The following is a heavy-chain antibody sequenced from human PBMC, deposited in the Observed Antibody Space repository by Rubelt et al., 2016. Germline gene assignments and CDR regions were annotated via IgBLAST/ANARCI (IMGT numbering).Heavy chain of an antibody. V-gene: IGHV4-59*08. J-gene: IGHJ6*02. D-gene: IGHD2-21*02. CDR1: GDSSTAYS. CDR3: ALTTIIPGMDV. CDR2: IYYSGST. Sequence: QVQLQESGPGLVKPSETLSLACTVSGDSSTAYSWSWIRQPPGKGLEWIGYIYYSGSTNYSPSLKSRVTISVDTSRNQFSLKLGFGTAADTAVYYCALTTIIPGMDVWGQGTTVTVSS.